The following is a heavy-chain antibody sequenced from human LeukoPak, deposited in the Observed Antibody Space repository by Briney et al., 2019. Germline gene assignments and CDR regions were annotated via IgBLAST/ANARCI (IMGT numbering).Heavy chain of an antibody. Sequence: ASVKVSCKASGGTFSSYAISWVRQAPGQGLEWMGGIIPIFGTANYAQKFQGRVTITADESTSTAYMELSSLRSEDTAVYYCARALTYYDILTGPVYYYYYGMDVWGQGTTVTVSS. CDR1: GGTFSSYA. CDR2: IIPIFGTA. J-gene: IGHJ6*02. CDR3: ARALTYYDILTGPVYYYYYGMDV. D-gene: IGHD3-9*01. V-gene: IGHV1-69*13.